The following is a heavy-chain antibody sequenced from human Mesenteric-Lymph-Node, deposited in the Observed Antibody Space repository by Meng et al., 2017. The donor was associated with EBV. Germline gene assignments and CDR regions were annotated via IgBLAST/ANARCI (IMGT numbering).Heavy chain of an antibody. CDR1: AGSVSSSNYY. V-gene: IGHV4-61*01. CDR2: IHSSGSP. Sequence: QVQLQESGPGLVKPSETLSLTCTVSAGSVSSSNYYWSWIRQPPQRGLEWIGYIHSSGSPNYNPSLKSRVTISVDTSKNQFSLKLSSVTAADTAVYYCARGYAGYYGKLFDYWGQGTLVTVSS. J-gene: IGHJ4*02. D-gene: IGHD3-3*01. CDR3: ARGYAGYYGKLFDY.